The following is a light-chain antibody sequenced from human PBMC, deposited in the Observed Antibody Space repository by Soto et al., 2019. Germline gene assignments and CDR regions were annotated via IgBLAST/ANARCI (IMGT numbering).Light chain of an antibody. Sequence: QYVLTQPPSASGTPGQRVTISCSGSNSNIGSYTVNWYQQFPGTAPKLLIHTSNQRPSGVPDRFSGSKSGTSASLAISGLQSEDEADYYCAAWDDSLNYVFGTGTKLTVL. J-gene: IGLJ1*01. CDR2: TSN. V-gene: IGLV1-44*01. CDR3: AAWDDSLNYV. CDR1: NSNIGSYT.